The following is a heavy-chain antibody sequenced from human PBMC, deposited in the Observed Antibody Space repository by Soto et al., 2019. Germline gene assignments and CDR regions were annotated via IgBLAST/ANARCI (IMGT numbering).Heavy chain of an antibody. D-gene: IGHD3-3*01. Sequence: ASVKGDCKAAGYRYTSYGIGWVRQENGQGLEWMGWISAYNGNTNYAQKLQGRVTMTTDTSTSTTYMELRSLRSDDTAVYYCARDAMVGYDFSSGYYPAYYYYGLDVWGQGTTVTVSS. J-gene: IGHJ6*02. CDR2: ISAYNGNT. V-gene: IGHV1-18*01. CDR3: ARDAMVGYDFSSGYYPAYYYYGLDV. CDR1: GYRYTSYG.